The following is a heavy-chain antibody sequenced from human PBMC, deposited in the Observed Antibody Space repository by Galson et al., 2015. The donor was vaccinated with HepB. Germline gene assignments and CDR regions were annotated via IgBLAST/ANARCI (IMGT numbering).Heavy chain of an antibody. CDR2: FDPEDGET. Sequence: SVKVSCKVSGYTLTELSMHWVRQAPGKGLEWMGGFDPEDGETIYAQKFQGRVTMTEDTSTDTAYMELSSLRSEDTAVYYCATGVKEIYCGGDCRRGAFDYWGQGTLVTVSS. J-gene: IGHJ4*02. CDR1: GYTLTELS. CDR3: ATGVKEIYCGGDCRRGAFDY. V-gene: IGHV1-24*01. D-gene: IGHD2-21*02.